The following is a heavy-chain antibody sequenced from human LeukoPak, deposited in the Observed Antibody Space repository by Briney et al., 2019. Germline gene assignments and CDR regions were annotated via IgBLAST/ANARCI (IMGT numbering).Heavy chain of an antibody. CDR2: ISVSATNT. Sequence: GGSLRLSCAAFGFTFSSFDMTWVRQAPGKGLEWVSTISVSATNTYYADSVKGRFTISRDNSKNTLYLQMNGLRADDTAVYYCATITSMRVVLISWGQGTLVTVSS. CDR3: ATITSMRVVLIS. CDR1: GFTFSSFD. J-gene: IGHJ1*01. V-gene: IGHV3-23*01. D-gene: IGHD3-22*01.